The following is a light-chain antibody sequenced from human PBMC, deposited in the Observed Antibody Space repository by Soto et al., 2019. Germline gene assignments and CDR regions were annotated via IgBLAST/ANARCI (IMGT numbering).Light chain of an antibody. CDR2: DAS. J-gene: IGKJ4*01. CDR1: QSVGSY. CDR3: QQYGSSPRLT. V-gene: IGKV3-20*01. Sequence: DILLIKSPATLSLSTGERAPLSCRASQSVGSYLAWYQHKPGQAPRLLISDASNRATGIPARFSGSGSETDFTLTISRLEPEDFAVYYCQQYGSSPRLTFGGGTNVDVK.